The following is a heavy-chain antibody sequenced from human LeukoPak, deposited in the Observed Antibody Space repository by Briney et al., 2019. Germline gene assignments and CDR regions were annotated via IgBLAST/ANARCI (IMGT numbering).Heavy chain of an antibody. CDR3: ARVAKYYYDSSGYLDY. Sequence: GASVKVSCKASGYTFTSYGISWVRQAPGQGREWMGWISAYNGNTNYAQKLQGRVTMTTDTSTSTAYMELRSLRSDDTAVYYCARVAKYYYDSSGYLDYWGQGTLVTVSS. CDR1: GYTFTSYG. D-gene: IGHD3-22*01. V-gene: IGHV1-18*01. CDR2: ISAYNGNT. J-gene: IGHJ4*02.